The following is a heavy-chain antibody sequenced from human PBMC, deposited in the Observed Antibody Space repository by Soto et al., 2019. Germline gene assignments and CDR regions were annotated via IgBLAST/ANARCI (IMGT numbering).Heavy chain of an antibody. CDR2: IIPIFGTA. D-gene: IGHD3-22*01. CDR1: GGTLSSYA. V-gene: IGHV1-69*13. CDR3: AREWGYYYDSSGYYLLGAFDI. J-gene: IGHJ3*02. Sequence: SVKVSCKASGGTLSSYAISWVRQAPGQGLEWMGGIIPIFGTANYAQKFQGRVTITADESTSTAYMELSSLRSEDTAVYYCAREWGYYYDSSGYYLLGAFDIWGQGTMVTVSS.